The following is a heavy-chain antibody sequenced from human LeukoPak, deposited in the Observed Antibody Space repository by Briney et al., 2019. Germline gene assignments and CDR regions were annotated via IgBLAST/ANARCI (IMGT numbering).Heavy chain of an antibody. D-gene: IGHD1-14*01. V-gene: IGHV4-4*02. CDR2: LHRSGST. Sequence: PSETLSPTCTVSPDSTTSNFWSWVRQPRGKGLEWIGELHRSGSTKDNPSLLSRVTDSIDRSKTQIALGLSSVTAADTAVYYCAREIVGGFNPGSYWGQVTLVTVSS. CDR1: PDSTTSNF. J-gene: IGHJ4*02. CDR3: AREIVGGFNPGSY.